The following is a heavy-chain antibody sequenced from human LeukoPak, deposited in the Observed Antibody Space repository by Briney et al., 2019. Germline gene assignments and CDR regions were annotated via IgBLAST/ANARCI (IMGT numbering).Heavy chain of an antibody. CDR2: MNPNSGNT. CDR3: AGGDVYNLFDP. V-gene: IGHV1-8*01. J-gene: IGHJ5*02. Sequence: ASVKVSCKASGYTFTSYDINCVRQATGQGLEWMGWMNPNSGNTGYAQRFQGRVTMTRNTSISTAYMELSSLRSEDTAVYYFAGGDVYNLFDPWGEGTLVSVSS. CDR1: GYTFTSYD.